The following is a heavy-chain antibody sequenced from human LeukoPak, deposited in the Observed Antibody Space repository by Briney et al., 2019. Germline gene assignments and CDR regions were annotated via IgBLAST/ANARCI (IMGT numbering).Heavy chain of an antibody. V-gene: IGHV1-69*05. D-gene: IGHD3-22*01. CDR2: IIPIFGTA. Sequence: SVKVSCKASGGTFSSYAISWVRQAPGQGLEWMGGIIPIFGTANYAQKFQGRVTITTDESTSTAYMELSSLRSEDTAVYYCARGAVYDSSGYRYYYYMDVWGKGTTVTLSS. CDR3: ARGAVYDSSGYRYYYYMDV. CDR1: GGTFSSYA. J-gene: IGHJ6*03.